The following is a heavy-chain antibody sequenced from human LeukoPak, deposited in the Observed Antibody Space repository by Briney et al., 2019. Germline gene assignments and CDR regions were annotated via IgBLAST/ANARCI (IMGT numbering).Heavy chain of an antibody. V-gene: IGHV3-30*03. D-gene: IGHD7-27*01. CDR3: VTDWAATLGPFDY. J-gene: IGHJ4*02. CDR1: VFTFSNYG. Sequence: PGGSLRLSCAASVFTFSNYGLNWVRQAPGKGLEWVALISYDGSNKYYADSVKGRFTTSRDNSKNTLYLQMNSRRAEDTAVYHWVTDWAATLGPFDYWGQGTLVTVSS. CDR2: ISYDGSNK.